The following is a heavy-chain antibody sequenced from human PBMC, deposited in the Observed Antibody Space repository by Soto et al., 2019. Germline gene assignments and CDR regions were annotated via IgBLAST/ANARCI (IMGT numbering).Heavy chain of an antibody. V-gene: IGHV4-39*01. CDR3: VLRVPAATFSPLSLWFGELFPDY. CDR2: IYYSGST. D-gene: IGHD3-10*01. J-gene: IGHJ4*02. CDR1: GGSISSSSYY. Sequence: SETLSLTCTVSGGSISSSSYYWGWIRQPPGKGLEWIGSIYYSGSTYYNPSLKSRVTISVDTSKNQFSLKLSSVTAADTAVYYCVLRVPAATFSPLSLWFGELFPDYWGQGTLVTVSS.